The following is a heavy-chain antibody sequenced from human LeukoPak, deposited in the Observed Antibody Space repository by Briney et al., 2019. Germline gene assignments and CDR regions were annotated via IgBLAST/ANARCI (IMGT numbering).Heavy chain of an antibody. D-gene: IGHD4/OR15-4a*01. CDR2: ISSSSIYR. J-gene: IGHJ4*02. CDR3: ARRAGAYSHPYDY. CDR1: GFAFSSYT. Sequence: GGSLRLSCATSGFAFSSYTMNWVRQAPGKGLEWVSSISSSSIYRYSADSVKGRFTISRDNAKNSLYLQMNSLRAEDTAVYYCARRAGAYSHPYDYWGQGTLVTVSS. V-gene: IGHV3-21*04.